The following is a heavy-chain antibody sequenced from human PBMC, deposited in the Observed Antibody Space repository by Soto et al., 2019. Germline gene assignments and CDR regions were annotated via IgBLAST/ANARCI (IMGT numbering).Heavy chain of an antibody. Sequence: PGGSLRLSCAASGFTFSSYWMSWVRQAPGKGLEWVANIKQDGSEKYYVDSVKGRFTISRDNAKSSVYLQMNSLTVEDTAMYYCARASSSTSGAIDYWGRGTLVTVSS. V-gene: IGHV3-7*04. CDR1: GFTFSSYW. D-gene: IGHD2-2*01. J-gene: IGHJ4*02. CDR3: ARASSSTSGAIDY. CDR2: IKQDGSEK.